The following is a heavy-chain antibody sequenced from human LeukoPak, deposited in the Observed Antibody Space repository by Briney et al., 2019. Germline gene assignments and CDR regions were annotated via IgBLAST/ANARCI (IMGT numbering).Heavy chain of an antibody. CDR1: GFTFSGYN. Sequence: GGSLRLSCAASGFTFSGYNMNWVRQAPGKGLEWVSSISSSSSYIYYADSVKGRFTISRDNAKNSLYLQMNSLRAEDTAVYYCAELGITMIGGVWGKGTTVTISS. J-gene: IGHJ6*04. CDR3: AELGITMIGGV. V-gene: IGHV3-21*01. CDR2: ISSSSSYI. D-gene: IGHD3-10*02.